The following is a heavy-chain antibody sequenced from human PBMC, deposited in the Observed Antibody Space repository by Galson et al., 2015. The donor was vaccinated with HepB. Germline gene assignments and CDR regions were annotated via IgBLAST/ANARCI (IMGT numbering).Heavy chain of an antibody. V-gene: IGHV3-23*01. D-gene: IGHD3-22*01. CDR2: ISGSGGST. J-gene: IGHJ4*02. Sequence: SLRLSCAASGFTFSSYAMSWVRQAPGKGLEWVSAISGSGGSTYYADSVKGRFTISRDNSKNTQYLQMNSLRAEDTAVYYCAKYDTSGYYYGSFDYWGQGTLVTVSS. CDR1: GFTFSSYA. CDR3: AKYDTSGYYYGSFDY.